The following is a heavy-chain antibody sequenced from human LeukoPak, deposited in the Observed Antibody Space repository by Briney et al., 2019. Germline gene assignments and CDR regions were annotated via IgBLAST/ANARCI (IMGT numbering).Heavy chain of an antibody. CDR3: TSLSLVGATYYFDY. CDR1: GFTFSGSA. V-gene: IGHV3-73*01. J-gene: IGHJ4*02. CDR2: IRSKAKSYAT. Sequence: GGSLRLSCAASGFTFSGSAMHWVRQASGKGLEWVGRIRSKAKSYATAYAASVKGRFTISRDDSKNTAYLQMNSLKTEDTAVYYCTSLSLVGATYYFDYWGQGTLVTVSS. D-gene: IGHD1-26*01.